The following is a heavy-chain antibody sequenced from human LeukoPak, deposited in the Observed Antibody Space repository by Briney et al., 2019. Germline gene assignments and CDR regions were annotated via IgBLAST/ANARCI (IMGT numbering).Heavy chain of an antibody. CDR1: GFTFSSYG. V-gene: IGHV3-30*18. CDR2: ISYDGSNK. Sequence: PGGSLRLSCAASGFTFSSYGMHWVRQAPGKGLEWVAVISYDGSNKYYADSVKGRFTISRDNSKNTLYLQMNSLRAEDTAVYYCAKGGDILTGYSYFDYWGQGTLVTVSS. CDR3: AKGGDILTGYSYFDY. J-gene: IGHJ4*02. D-gene: IGHD3-9*01.